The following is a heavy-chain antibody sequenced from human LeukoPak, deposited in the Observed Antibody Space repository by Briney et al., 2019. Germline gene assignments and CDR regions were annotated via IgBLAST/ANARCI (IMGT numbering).Heavy chain of an antibody. CDR2: IIPIFGTA. CDR3: ARDREPEVYYMDV. D-gene: IGHD1-26*01. V-gene: IGHV1-69*05. Sequence: SVKVSCKASGGTFSSYAISWVQQAPGQGLEWMGRIIPIFGTANYAQKFQGRVTITTDESTSTAYMELSSLRSEDTAVYYCARDREPEVYYMDVWGKGTTVTVSS. J-gene: IGHJ6*03. CDR1: GGTFSSYA.